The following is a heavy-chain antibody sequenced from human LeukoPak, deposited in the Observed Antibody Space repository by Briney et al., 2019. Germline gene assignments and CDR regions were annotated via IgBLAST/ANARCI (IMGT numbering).Heavy chain of an antibody. CDR1: GYTFTSYD. CDR3: ARDYLTPYYMDV. Sequence: ASVKVSCKASGYTFTSYDINWVRQATGQGLEWMGWIHPNSGYTNYAQKFQGRVTMTRDTSISTAYMELSRLTSDDTAIYYCARDYLTPYYMDVWGKGTTVTVSS. V-gene: IGHV1-2*02. CDR2: IHPNSGYT. D-gene: IGHD2-15*01. J-gene: IGHJ6*03.